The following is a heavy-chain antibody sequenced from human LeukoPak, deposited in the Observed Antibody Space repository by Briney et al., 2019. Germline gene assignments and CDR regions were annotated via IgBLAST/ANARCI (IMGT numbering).Heavy chain of an antibody. D-gene: IGHD3-3*01. CDR3: ARDPRTTIFGVVTPFDY. J-gene: IGHJ4*02. CDR1: GYTFTGYY. Sequence: ASVKVSCTASGYTFTGYYMLWVRQAPGQGLEWMGWINPNSGGTNYAQKFQGRVTMTRDTSISTAYMELSRLRSDDTAVYYCARDPRTTIFGVVTPFDYWGQGTLVTVSS. V-gene: IGHV1-2*02. CDR2: INPNSGGT.